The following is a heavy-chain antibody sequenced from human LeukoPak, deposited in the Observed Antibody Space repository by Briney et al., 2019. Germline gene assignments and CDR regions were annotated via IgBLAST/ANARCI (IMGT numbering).Heavy chain of an antibody. Sequence: PGGSLRLSCAASGFTFSSYAMHWVRQAPGKGLEWVAVISYDGSNKYYADSVKGRFTISRDNSKNTLYLQMNSLRAEDTAVYYCARQHGFGNRYGMDVWGQGTTVTVSS. CDR3: ARQHGFGNRYGMDV. CDR2: ISYDGSNK. J-gene: IGHJ6*02. D-gene: IGHD3-16*01. CDR1: GFTFSSYA. V-gene: IGHV3-30-3*01.